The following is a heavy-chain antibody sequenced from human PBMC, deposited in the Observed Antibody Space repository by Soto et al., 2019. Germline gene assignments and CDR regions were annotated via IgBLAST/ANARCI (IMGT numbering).Heavy chain of an antibody. V-gene: IGHV3-48*02. D-gene: IGHD3-10*01. J-gene: IGHJ4*02. CDR3: ARGSYLNYFDY. CDR1: GFSFSSHV. Sequence: GGSLRLSCAASGFSFSSHVMSWVRQAPGKGLEWLSYIGSASTTIYADSIKGRFSISRDNAKNSLYLQMNSLRDEDTAVYYCARGSYLNYFDYWGQGALVTAPQ. CDR2: IGSASTTI.